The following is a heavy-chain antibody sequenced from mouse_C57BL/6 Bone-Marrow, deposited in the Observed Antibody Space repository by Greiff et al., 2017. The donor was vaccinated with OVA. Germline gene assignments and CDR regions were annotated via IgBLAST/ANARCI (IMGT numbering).Heavy chain of an antibody. CDR1: GYTFTSYW. Sequence: VQLKQPGAELVMPGASVKLSCKASGYTFTSYWMHWVKQRPGQGLEWIGEIDPSDSYTNYNQKFKGKSTLTVDKSSSTAYMQLSSLTSEDSAVYYCARCDGYDGAWFAYWGQGTLVTVSA. J-gene: IGHJ3*01. CDR3: ARCDGYDGAWFAY. D-gene: IGHD2-2*01. V-gene: IGHV1-69*01. CDR2: IDPSDSYT.